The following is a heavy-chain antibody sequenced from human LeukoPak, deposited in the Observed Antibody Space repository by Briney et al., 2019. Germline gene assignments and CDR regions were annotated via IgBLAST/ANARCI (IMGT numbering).Heavy chain of an antibody. CDR3: ARVLGPYYFDY. Sequence: ASVKVSSTASGYTFTIYYMHWVRQTPGQGLEWMGIINPSGGSTSYAQKFQGRVTMTRDTSTSTVYMELSSLRSEYTAVYYCARVLGPYYFDYCGQGTLVTVSS. V-gene: IGHV1-46*03. CDR2: INPSGGST. D-gene: IGHD1-26*01. CDR1: GYTFTIYY. J-gene: IGHJ4*02.